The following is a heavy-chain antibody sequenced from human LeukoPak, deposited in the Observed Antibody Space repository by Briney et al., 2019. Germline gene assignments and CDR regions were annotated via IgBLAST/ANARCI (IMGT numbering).Heavy chain of an antibody. V-gene: IGHV1-2*02. Sequence: GASVKVSCKASGYTFTGHYVHWVRQAPGQGLEWRGWIDPSSGGTNSAQKFQGRVTMARDTSITTVYMELSSLTSDDTAIYFCARDRIAPAGSIIDYWGQGTLVTVSS. CDR1: GYTFTGHY. D-gene: IGHD6-13*01. CDR3: ARDRIAPAGSIIDY. CDR2: IDPSSGGT. J-gene: IGHJ4*02.